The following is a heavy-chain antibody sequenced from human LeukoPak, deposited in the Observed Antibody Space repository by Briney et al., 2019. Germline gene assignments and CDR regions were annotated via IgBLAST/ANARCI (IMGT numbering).Heavy chain of an antibody. CDR1: GYSFTSQW. Sequence: GESLKVSCKGSGYSFTSQWIGWVRQMPGKGLEWMEFIYPGDSDTRYSPSFQGQVTISADKSISTAYLQWNSLKASDTAMYYCARHVGRITAADTRWFDPWGQGTLVTVSS. V-gene: IGHV5-51*01. D-gene: IGHD6-13*01. CDR3: ARHVGRITAADTRWFDP. CDR2: IYPGDSDT. J-gene: IGHJ5*02.